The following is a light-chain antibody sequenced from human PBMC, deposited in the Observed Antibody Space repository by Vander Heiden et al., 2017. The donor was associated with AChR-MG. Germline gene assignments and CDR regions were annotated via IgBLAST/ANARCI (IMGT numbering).Light chain of an antibody. CDR1: QSVSTY. J-gene: IGKJ3*01. CDR3: QQDCSSPPGT. V-gene: IGKV3-20*01. Sequence: EIVLTQSPGPLSLSPGERATLSCRASQSVSTYLAWYQQKVGQAPRLLIYATSSRATGIPDRFSGSGYGTDFTLTISIREPEDFAVYYCQQDCSSPPGTFGHGTKVHIK. CDR2: ATS.